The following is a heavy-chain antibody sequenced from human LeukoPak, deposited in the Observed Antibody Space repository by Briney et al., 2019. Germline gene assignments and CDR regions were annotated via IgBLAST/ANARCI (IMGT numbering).Heavy chain of an antibody. CDR2: IHNDGNT. CDR3: AKDDSSGYYSLDYFDY. J-gene: IGHJ4*02. Sequence: PGGSLRLSCAASGFVVSSNYMNWVRQAPGKGLEWVSFIHNDGNTFYADSVKGRFTISKDNSKNTLYLQMNSLRAEDTAVYYCAKDDSSGYYSLDYFDYWGQGTLVTVSS. V-gene: IGHV3-53*05. CDR1: GFVVSSNY. D-gene: IGHD3-22*01.